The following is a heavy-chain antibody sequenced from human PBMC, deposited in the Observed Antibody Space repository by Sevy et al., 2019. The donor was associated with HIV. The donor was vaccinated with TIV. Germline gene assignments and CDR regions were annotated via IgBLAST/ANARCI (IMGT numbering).Heavy chain of an antibody. Sequence: GGSLRLSCAASGFAFSSHAMHWVRQAPGKGLEWVAVISYEGTETFYAASVEGRFTISRDNSKNMLSLQINSLGPKDTAVYYCARDGGYSIKWYPLYWGHGTLVTVSS. D-gene: IGHD6-13*01. CDR2: ISYEGTET. V-gene: IGHV3-30-3*01. CDR1: GFAFSSHA. J-gene: IGHJ4*01. CDR3: ARDGGYSIKWYPLY.